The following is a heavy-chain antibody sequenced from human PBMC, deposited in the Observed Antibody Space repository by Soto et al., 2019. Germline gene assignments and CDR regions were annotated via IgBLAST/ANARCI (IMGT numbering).Heavy chain of an antibody. CDR2: ISYDGSNK. V-gene: IGHV3-30-3*01. CDR1: GFTFSSYA. CDR3: ARVVSPLNYYGPLWFDP. D-gene: IGHD3-22*01. Sequence: QVQLVESGGGVVQPGRSLRLSCAASGFTFSSYAMHWVRQAPGKGLEWVAVISYDGSNKYYADSVKGRFTISRDNSKNTLYLQRNSLRAEDTAVYYCARVVSPLNYYGPLWFDPLGQGTLVTVSS. J-gene: IGHJ5*02.